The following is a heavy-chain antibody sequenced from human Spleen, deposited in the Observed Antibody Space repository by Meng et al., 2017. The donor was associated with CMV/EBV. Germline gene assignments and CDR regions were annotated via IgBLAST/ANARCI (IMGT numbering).Heavy chain of an antibody. Sequence: SCAASGFAFRSYAMSWVRQAPGKGLEWVSAISGSGGSTYYADSVKGRFTISRDNSKNTLYLQMNSLRAEDTAVYYCAKDPIGGNSFIWGQGTLVTVSS. CDR1: GFAFRSYA. V-gene: IGHV3-23*01. CDR3: AKDPIGGNSFI. J-gene: IGHJ4*02. D-gene: IGHD4-23*01. CDR2: ISGSGGST.